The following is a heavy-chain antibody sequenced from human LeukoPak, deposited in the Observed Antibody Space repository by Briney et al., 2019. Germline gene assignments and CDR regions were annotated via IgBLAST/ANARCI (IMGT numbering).Heavy chain of an antibody. V-gene: IGHV3-11*01. Sequence: PGGSLRLSCAASGFTFSDYYMSWIRQAPGKGLEWVSYISGRGSAIYYADSVKGRFTISRDNVKNSLYLQMNSLRVEDTAVYYCARDLGRTSSWSDYFDYWGQGTLVTVSS. D-gene: IGHD6-13*01. CDR3: ARDLGRTSSWSDYFDY. CDR2: ISGRGSAI. J-gene: IGHJ4*02. CDR1: GFTFSDYY.